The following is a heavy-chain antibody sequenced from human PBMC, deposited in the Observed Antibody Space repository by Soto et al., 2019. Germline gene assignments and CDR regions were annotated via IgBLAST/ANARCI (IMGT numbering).Heavy chain of an antibody. D-gene: IGHD2-21*01. CDR1: GTSISSTYW. J-gene: IGHJ4*02. V-gene: IGHV4-4*02. CDR2: IYHNGIT. CDR3: ATVPPRIVVVLAEFPT. Sequence: QVELKQSGPGLVRPSGTLSLTCRVSGTSISSTYWWPWVRQSPGKGLEWIGEIYHNGITKYNPSLKSRVSLSVDKSNNQFSLKLTSVTAADTAVYYCATVPPRIVVVLAEFPTWGQGTLVTVSS.